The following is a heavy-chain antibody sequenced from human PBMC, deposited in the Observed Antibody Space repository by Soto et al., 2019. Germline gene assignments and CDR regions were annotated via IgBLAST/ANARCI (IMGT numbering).Heavy chain of an antibody. Sequence: SETLSLTCTFSGGSISSGGYYLSWIRQHPGKGLEWIGYIYCSGSTYYNPSLKSRVTISVDTSKNQFSLKLSSVTAADTAVYYCAREIAVAGNFDYWGQGTLVTVSS. CDR1: GGSISSGGYY. CDR2: IYCSGST. J-gene: IGHJ4*02. V-gene: IGHV4-31*03. D-gene: IGHD6-19*01. CDR3: AREIAVAGNFDY.